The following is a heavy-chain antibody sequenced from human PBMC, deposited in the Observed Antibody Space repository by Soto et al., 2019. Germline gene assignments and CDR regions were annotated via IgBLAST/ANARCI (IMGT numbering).Heavy chain of an antibody. CDR1: GFTFSTCT. CDR2: ITNTGSAT. Sequence: EVQLLESGGDLVQPGGSLRLSCAASGFTFSTCTMGWVRQAPGRGLEWVSNITNTGSATYYVDSVKGRFTISRDNSKNPLYLEMNSLGVEGTAVYYFSKGEPSLKRGVEFWGQGTLGTVSS. D-gene: IGHD1-26*01. J-gene: IGHJ4*02. V-gene: IGHV3-23*01. CDR3: SKGEPSLKRGVEF.